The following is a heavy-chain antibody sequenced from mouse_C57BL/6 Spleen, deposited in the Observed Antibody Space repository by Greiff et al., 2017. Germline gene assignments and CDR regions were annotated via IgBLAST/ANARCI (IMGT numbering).Heavy chain of an antibody. CDR3: VRGANWAFYYYAMDY. V-gene: IGHV10-3*01. CDR1: GFTFNTYA. Sequence: EVMLVESGGGLVQPKGSLKLSCAASGFTFNTYAMHWVRQAPGKGLEWVARIRSKSSNYATYYADSVKDRFTISRDDSQSMLYLQMNNLKTEDTAMYYCVRGANWAFYYYAMDYWGQGTSVTVSS. CDR2: IRSKSSNYAT. J-gene: IGHJ4*01. D-gene: IGHD4-1*01.